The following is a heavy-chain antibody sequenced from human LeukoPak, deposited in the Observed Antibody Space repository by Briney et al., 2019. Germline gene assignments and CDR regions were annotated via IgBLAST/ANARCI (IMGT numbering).Heavy chain of an antibody. CDR2: IYYSGST. CDR3: ARAGLCSSTSCPPRTSPTHWFDP. CDR1: GGSISSHY. V-gene: IGHV4-59*11. D-gene: IGHD2-2*01. Sequence: TTSETLSLTCTVSGGSISSHYWSWIRQPPGKGLEWIGYIYYSGSTNYNPSLKSRVTISVDTSKNQFSLKLSSVTAADTAVYYCARAGLCSSTSCPPRTSPTHWFDPWGQGTLVTVSS. J-gene: IGHJ5*02.